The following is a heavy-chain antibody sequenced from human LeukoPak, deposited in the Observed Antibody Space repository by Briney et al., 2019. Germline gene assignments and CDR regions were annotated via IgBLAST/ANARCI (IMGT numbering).Heavy chain of an antibody. CDR3: ARHRSGWSYDAFDI. V-gene: IGHV4-59*08. D-gene: IGHD6-19*01. CDR1: GGSISSYY. J-gene: IGHJ3*02. Sequence: SETLSLSCTVSGGSISSYYWSWIRQPPGKGLEWIGYIYYSGSTNYNLSLKSRVTISVDTSKNQFSLKLSSVTAADTAVYYCARHRSGWSYDAFDIWGQGTMVTVSS. CDR2: IYYSGST.